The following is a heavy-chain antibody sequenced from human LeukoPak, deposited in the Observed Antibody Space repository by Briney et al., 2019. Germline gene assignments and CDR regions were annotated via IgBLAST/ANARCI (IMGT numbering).Heavy chain of an antibody. CDR3: AKDHKWELLPHFDY. V-gene: IGHV3-30*18. D-gene: IGHD1-26*01. J-gene: IGHJ4*02. CDR1: GCTVLSYG. Sequence: RCLTLSCAASGCTVLSYGMHWVHQAPRRGGEGVAVISYDGSNKYYADSVKGRFTISRDNSKNTLYLQMNRLRAEDTAVYYCAKDHKWELLPHFDYWGQGTLVTVSS. CDR2: ISYDGSNK.